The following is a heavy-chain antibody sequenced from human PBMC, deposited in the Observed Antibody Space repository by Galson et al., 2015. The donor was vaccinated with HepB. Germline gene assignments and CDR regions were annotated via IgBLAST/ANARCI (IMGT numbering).Heavy chain of an antibody. CDR1: GDTFSTYS. Sequence: SVKVSCKASGDTFSTYSISWVRQAPGQGLEWMGGIIPMFGTANYAQKFQGRVTITADESTSTAYMELSSLTSEDTAVYYCASQHCGGDCSSYYYYYGMDVWGQGTTVTVSS. J-gene: IGHJ6*02. V-gene: IGHV1-69*13. CDR3: ASQHCGGDCSSYYYYYGMDV. D-gene: IGHD2-21*02. CDR2: IIPMFGTA.